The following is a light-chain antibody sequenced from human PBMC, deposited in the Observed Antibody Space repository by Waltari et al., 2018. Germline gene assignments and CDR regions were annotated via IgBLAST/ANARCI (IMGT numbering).Light chain of an antibody. CDR1: SINIGTENY. V-gene: IGLV2-8*01. Sequence: QSALTQPPSASGSPGQSVTISCTGTSINIGTENYVSWYQHHPGKAPKLMIYEVTKRPAGVPDRFSGSKSGNTASLTVSGLQAEDEADYYCGSYHGGFGGGTKLTVL. CDR2: EVT. J-gene: IGLJ2*01. CDR3: GSYHGG.